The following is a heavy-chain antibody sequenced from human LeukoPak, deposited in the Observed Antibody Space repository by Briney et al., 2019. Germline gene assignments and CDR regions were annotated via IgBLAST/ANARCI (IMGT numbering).Heavy chain of an antibody. CDR3: ARHSFGHLFDN. D-gene: IGHD5-18*01. J-gene: IGHJ4*02. CDR1: GDSISSYY. CDR2: IYYSGHT. V-gene: IGHV4-59*01. Sequence: SETLSLTCTVSGDSISSYYWSWIRQPPGKGLEWIGYIYYSGHTNYNPSLKSRVTISLDTSKSQFSPKLSSMTAADTAVYYCARHSFGHLFDNWGQGTLVTVSS.